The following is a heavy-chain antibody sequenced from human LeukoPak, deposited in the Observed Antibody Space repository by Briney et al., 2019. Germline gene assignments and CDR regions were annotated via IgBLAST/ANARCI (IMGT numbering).Heavy chain of an antibody. Sequence: GGSLRLSCAASGFTFSSYGMHWVRQAPGKGLEWVAVISYDGSNKYYADSVKGRFTISRDNFKNTLYLQMNSLRAEDTAVYYCAKGSALYYYDSSGGEIDYWGQGTLVTVSS. D-gene: IGHD3-22*01. CDR3: AKGSALYYYDSSGGEIDY. CDR2: ISYDGSNK. CDR1: GFTFSSYG. V-gene: IGHV3-30*18. J-gene: IGHJ4*02.